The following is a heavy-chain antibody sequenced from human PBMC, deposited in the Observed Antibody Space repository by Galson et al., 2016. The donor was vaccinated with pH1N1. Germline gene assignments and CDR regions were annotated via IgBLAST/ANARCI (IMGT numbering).Heavy chain of an antibody. CDR2: INWNSGSI. D-gene: IGHD6-13*01. Sequence: SLRLSCAASGFTFNNYALHWVRQAPGKGLEWVSGINWNSGSIGYVDSVKGRFTISRDNARTSLYLQMNSLRPEDTALYYCAKASTGYSAEGFDDWGQGTLVTVSS. CDR1: GFTFNNYA. V-gene: IGHV3-9*01. CDR3: AKASTGYSAEGFDD. J-gene: IGHJ4*02.